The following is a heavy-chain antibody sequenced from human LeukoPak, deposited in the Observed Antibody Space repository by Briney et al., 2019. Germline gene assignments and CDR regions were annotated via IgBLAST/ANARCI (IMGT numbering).Heavy chain of an antibody. CDR3: AKDMEWEALWGAWDS. CDR2: ISSSGGNI. CDR1: GFTFSDYF. Sequence: GGSLRLSCSGSGFTFSDYFMNWIRQAPGKGLEWIAYISSSGGNIKYADSVQGRFTISRDNAKKSLYLQMNSLRAEDTAVYYCAKDMEWEALWGAWDSWGQGTLVTVSS. D-gene: IGHD1-26*01. J-gene: IGHJ4*02. V-gene: IGHV3-11*04.